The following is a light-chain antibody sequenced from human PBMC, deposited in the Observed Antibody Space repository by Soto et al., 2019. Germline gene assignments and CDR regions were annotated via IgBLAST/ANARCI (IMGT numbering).Light chain of an antibody. Sequence: DIQMTQSPSSLSASVGDRVTITCRASQSISNYLNWYQQKPGKAPKLLIYAASSLQSGVTSRFSGSGSGTDFTLTISSLQPEDFATYYCQHSYSTPYTFGQGTKLEIK. V-gene: IGKV1-39*01. J-gene: IGKJ2*01. CDR3: QHSYSTPYT. CDR1: QSISNY. CDR2: AAS.